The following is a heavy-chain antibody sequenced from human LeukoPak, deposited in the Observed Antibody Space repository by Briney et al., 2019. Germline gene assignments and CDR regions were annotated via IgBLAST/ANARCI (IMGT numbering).Heavy chain of an antibody. V-gene: IGHV4-34*01. D-gene: IGHD2-2*01. Sequence: SETLSLTCAVYGGSFSGYYWSWIRQPPGKGLEWLGDINHSGSTNINPSLKSRVTISVDPSKNQFSLKRRSVTAADTAVYYCARAVRPSLPAAIVAGYYFYYYMDVWGKGTTVTVSS. CDR1: GGSFSGYY. CDR2: INHSGST. CDR3: ARAVRPSLPAAIVAGYYFYYYMDV. J-gene: IGHJ6*03.